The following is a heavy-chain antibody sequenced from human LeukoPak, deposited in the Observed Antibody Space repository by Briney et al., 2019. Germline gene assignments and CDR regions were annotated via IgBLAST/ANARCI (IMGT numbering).Heavy chain of an antibody. Sequence: GGSLRLSCVASGFTFSSYSLNWVRQAPGKGLEWVSYIGVSSSLVRYADSVKGRFAISRDNAKNSLYLQMDSLRAEDTAMYYCARDHWSPPSFWGQGTLVTVSS. CDR1: GFTFSSYS. D-gene: IGHD2-2*01. CDR2: IGVSSSLV. CDR3: ARDHWSPPSF. V-gene: IGHV3-48*01. J-gene: IGHJ4*02.